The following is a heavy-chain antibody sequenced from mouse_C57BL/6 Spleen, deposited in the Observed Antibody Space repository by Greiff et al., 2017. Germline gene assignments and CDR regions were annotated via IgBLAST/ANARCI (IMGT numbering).Heavy chain of an antibody. V-gene: IGHV1-55*01. D-gene: IGHD3-2*02. J-gene: IGHJ2*01. CDR1: GYTFTSYW. CDR3: ARRNDSSGYPYYFDY. Sequence: QVQLQQPGAELVKPGASVKMSCKASGYTFTSYWITWVKQRPGQGLEWIGDIYPGSGSTNYNEKFKSKATLTVDTSSSTAYMQLSSLTSEDSAVYYCARRNDSSGYPYYFDYWGQGTTRTVSS. CDR2: IYPGSGST.